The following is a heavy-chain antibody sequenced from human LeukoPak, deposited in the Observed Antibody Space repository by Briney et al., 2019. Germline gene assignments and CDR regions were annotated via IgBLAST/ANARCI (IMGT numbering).Heavy chain of an antibody. J-gene: IGHJ4*02. CDR3: GRRGSLSDY. CDR2: INHDGSEK. V-gene: IGHV3-7*01. D-gene: IGHD3-10*01. Sequence: GGSLRLSCAASGFSFSDYWMSWVRQAPVKGLEWVANINHDGSEKHYVDSVKGRFTISRDNAKNSLSLQMTSLRDVDTALYYCGRRGSLSDYWGQGSLVSVSS. CDR1: GFSFSDYW.